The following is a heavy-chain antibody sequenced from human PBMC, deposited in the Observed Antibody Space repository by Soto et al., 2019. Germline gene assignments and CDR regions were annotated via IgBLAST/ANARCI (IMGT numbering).Heavy chain of an antibody. CDR3: ARDFPITMVRGVAAEDYYYGMDG. J-gene: IGHJ6*02. CDR1: GYTFTGYY. D-gene: IGHD3-10*01. V-gene: IGHV1-2*04. CDR2: FNPNSGGT. Sequence: ASVKVSCKASGYTFTGYYMHWVRQAPGQGLEWMGWFNPNSGGTNYAQKFQGWVTMTRDTSISTAYMELSRLRSDDTAVYYCARDFPITMVRGVAAEDYYYGMDGWGQGTTVTVSS.